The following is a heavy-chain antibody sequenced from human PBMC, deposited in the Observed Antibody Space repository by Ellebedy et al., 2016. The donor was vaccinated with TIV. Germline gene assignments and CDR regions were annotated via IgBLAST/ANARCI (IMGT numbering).Heavy chain of an antibody. CDR3: LALLNS. Sequence: GGSLRLXCAASGFTFSNNWINWVRQAPGKGLEWVANINQDGSAKTYVDSVKGRFSISRDNAKNTSYLQMNSLRAEDTAVYYCLALLNSWGQGTLVTVSS. D-gene: IGHD1-26*01. J-gene: IGHJ4*02. V-gene: IGHV3-7*01. CDR1: GFTFSNNW. CDR2: INQDGSAK.